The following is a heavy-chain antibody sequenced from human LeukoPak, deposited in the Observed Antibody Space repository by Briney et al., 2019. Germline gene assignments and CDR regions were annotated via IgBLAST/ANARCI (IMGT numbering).Heavy chain of an antibody. CDR1: GDSISSSSYY. Sequence: SETLSLTCTVPGDSISSSSYYWGWIRQPPGKGLEYIGTIYYTGDAYYNPSLKGRVTISIDKSKNQFSLKLSSVTAADTAVYYCRGEVDHMSPHNLGGYWGQGTLVTVSS. D-gene: IGHD3-16*01. CDR3: RGEVDHMSPHNLGGY. J-gene: IGHJ4*02. CDR2: IYYTGDA. V-gene: IGHV4-39*07.